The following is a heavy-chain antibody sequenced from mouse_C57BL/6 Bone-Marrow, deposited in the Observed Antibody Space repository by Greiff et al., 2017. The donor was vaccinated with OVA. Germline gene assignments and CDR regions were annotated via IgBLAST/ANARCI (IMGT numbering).Heavy chain of an antibody. CDR2: ISSGGDYI. J-gene: IGHJ1*03. V-gene: IGHV5-9-1*02. CDR1: GFTFSSYA. CDR3: TRRPMWYFDV. Sequence: DVMLVESGGGLVKPGGSLKLSCAASGFTFSSYAMSWVRQTPEKRLEWVAYISSGGDYIYYADTVKGRFTISRDNARNTLYLQMSSLKSEDTAMYYCTRRPMWYFDVWGTGTTVTVSS.